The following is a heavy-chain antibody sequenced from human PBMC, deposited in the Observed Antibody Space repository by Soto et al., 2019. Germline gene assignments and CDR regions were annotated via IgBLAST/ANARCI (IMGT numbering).Heavy chain of an antibody. J-gene: IGHJ6*02. Sequence: GESLKISCKGSGYSFTIYWIGWVRQMPGKGLEWMGIIYPGDSDTRYSPSFQGQVTISADKSISTAYLQWSSLKASDTAMYYCXTSSTVVTGYYYYGMDVWGQGTTVTVSS. V-gene: IGHV5-51*01. CDR3: XTSSTVVTGYYYYGMDV. CDR2: IYPGDSDT. D-gene: IGHD2-15*01. CDR1: GYSFTIYW.